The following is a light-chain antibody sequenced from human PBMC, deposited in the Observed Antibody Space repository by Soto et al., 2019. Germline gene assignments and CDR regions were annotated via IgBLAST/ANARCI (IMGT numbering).Light chain of an antibody. Sequence: DIQMTQSPSSLSASVGDRVTITCRASQSIGTYLSWYQQRPGKAPKLLIYSASTLQTGVPSRFSGSGSGTDFTLTISSLQPEDFATYQCKESDSFWTFGQGTKVDIK. V-gene: IGKV1-39*01. CDR2: SAS. J-gene: IGKJ1*01. CDR1: QSIGTY. CDR3: KESDSFWT.